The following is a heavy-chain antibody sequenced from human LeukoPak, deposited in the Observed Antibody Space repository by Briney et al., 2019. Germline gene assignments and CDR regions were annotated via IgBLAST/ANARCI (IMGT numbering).Heavy chain of an antibody. CDR2: MNPNSGNT. CDR3: ARGRRDSRQFDY. Sequence: ASVKVSCTASGYTFTNYGISWVRQAPGQGLERMGWMNPNSGNTGNAQKFQGRVTMTRNTSISTAYMELSSLRSEDTAVYYCARGRRDSRQFDYWGQGTLVTVSS. D-gene: IGHD3-10*01. CDR1: GYTFTNYG. J-gene: IGHJ4*02. V-gene: IGHV1-8*02.